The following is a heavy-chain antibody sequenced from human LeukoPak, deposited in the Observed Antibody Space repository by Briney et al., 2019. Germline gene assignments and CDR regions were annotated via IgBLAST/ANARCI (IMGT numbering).Heavy chain of an antibody. Sequence: SETLSPTCGVYGGSFCGYYWTWIRQSPGKGLEWIGEINDSGSTNYNPSLQSRVVISVDTSKKQFSLKLNSLTAADTAVYYCARWWGFDPWGQGTLVTVSS. D-gene: IGHD2-15*01. CDR3: ARWWGFDP. CDR2: INDSGST. CDR1: GGSFCGYY. V-gene: IGHV4-34*01. J-gene: IGHJ5*02.